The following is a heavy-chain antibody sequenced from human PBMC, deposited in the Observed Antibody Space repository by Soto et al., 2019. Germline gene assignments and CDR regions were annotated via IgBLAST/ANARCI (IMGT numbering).Heavy chain of an antibody. CDR1: GGTFSSYA. D-gene: IGHD3-22*01. CDR3: ARDFVEYYDSSGYYYEPTFDY. CDR2: IIPIFGTA. J-gene: IGHJ4*02. Sequence: SVKVYCKASGGTFSSYAISWVRQAPGQGLEWMGGIIPIFGTANYAQKFQGRVTITADESTSTAYMELSSLRSEDTAVYYCARDFVEYYDSSGYYYEPTFDYWGQGTLVTVSS. V-gene: IGHV1-69*01.